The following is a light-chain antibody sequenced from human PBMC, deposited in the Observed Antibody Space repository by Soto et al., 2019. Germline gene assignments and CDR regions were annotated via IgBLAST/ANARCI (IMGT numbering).Light chain of an antibody. J-gene: IGKJ1*01. CDR2: GAS. Sequence: GMTQSPTILSVSPLERATLSCRASHSVSSSLAWYQQKPGQAPRLLISGASTRAAGIPARFSGSGSGTEFTLTISSLQSEDFAVYYCQLYNFLPWTFGQGTKVDIK. CDR3: QLYNFLPWT. V-gene: IGKV3-15*01. CDR1: HSVSSS.